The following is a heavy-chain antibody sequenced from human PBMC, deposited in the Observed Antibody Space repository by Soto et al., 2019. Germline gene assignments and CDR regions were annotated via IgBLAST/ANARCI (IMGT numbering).Heavy chain of an antibody. Sequence: SETLSLTCTVSGTSISRYYWSWIRQPPGKGLEWIGDIYYSGSTNYNPSLKSRVTISVDTSKNQFSLKLTSMTAADTAVYYCARQKAMGATLFDSWGQGALVTVSS. CDR1: GTSISRYY. D-gene: IGHD1-26*01. CDR3: ARQKAMGATLFDS. V-gene: IGHV4-59*08. J-gene: IGHJ4*02. CDR2: IYYSGST.